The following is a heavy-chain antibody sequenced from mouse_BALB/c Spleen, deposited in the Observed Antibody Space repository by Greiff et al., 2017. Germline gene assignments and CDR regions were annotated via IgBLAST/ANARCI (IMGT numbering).Heavy chain of an antibody. J-gene: IGHJ2*01. V-gene: IGHV5-6-4*01. D-gene: IGHD2-3*01. CDR2: ISDGGSYT. CDR3: ARDDGDY. Sequence: DVKLVESGGGLVKPGGSLKLSCAASGFTFSSYAMSWVRQTPEKRLEWVATISDGGSYTYYPDSVKGRFTISRDNAKNNLYLQMSSLKSEDTAMYYCARDDGDYWGQGTTLTVSS. CDR1: GFTFSSYA.